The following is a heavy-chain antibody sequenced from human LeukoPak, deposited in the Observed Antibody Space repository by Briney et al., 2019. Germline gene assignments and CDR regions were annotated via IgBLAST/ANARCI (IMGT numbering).Heavy chain of an antibody. D-gene: IGHD6-19*01. V-gene: IGHV3-48*03. CDR2: ISSSGRTI. Sequence: GGSLRLSCAASRFTFSSYEMNWVRQAPGPGLEWVSYISSSGRTIYYADSVKGRFTISRDNAKNSLYLQMNSLRAEDTAVYYCARRSVAVTTTIRPLPIYFYMDVWGKGTTVTVSS. CDR1: RFTFSSYE. J-gene: IGHJ6*03. CDR3: ARRSVAVTTTIRPLPIYFYMDV.